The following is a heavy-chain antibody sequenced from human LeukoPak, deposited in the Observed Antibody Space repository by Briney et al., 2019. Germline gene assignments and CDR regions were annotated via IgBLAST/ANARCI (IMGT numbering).Heavy chain of an antibody. CDR3: ARAYCSGGSCYSSRGMFDP. CDR1: GGSISSYY. D-gene: IGHD2-15*01. J-gene: IGHJ5*02. V-gene: IGHV4-59*01. Sequence: SETLSLTCNVSGGSISSYYWSWIRQPPGKGLEWIGYIYYSGSTNYNPSLKSRVTISVDTSKNQFSLKLSSVTAADTAVYYCARAYCSGGSCYSSRGMFDPWGQGTLVTVSS. CDR2: IYYSGST.